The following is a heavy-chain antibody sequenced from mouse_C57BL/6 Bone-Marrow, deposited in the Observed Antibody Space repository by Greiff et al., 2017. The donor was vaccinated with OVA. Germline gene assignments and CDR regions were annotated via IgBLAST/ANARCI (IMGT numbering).Heavy chain of an antibody. CDR3: ARDNYYAMDY. CDR1: GFTFSDFY. Sequence: EVMLVESGGGLVQSGRSLRLSCATSGFTFSDFYMEWVRQAPGKGLEWIAASRNKANDYTTEYSASVKGRFIVSRDTPQSILYLQMNALRAVDTAIYYCARDNYYAMDYWGQGTSVTVSS. J-gene: IGHJ4*01. CDR2: SRNKANDYTT. V-gene: IGHV7-1*01.